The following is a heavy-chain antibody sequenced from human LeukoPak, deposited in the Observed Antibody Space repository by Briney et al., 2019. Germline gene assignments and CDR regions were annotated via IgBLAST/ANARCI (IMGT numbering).Heavy chain of an antibody. J-gene: IGHJ4*02. Sequence: SETLSLTCAVYGGSFSGYYWSWIRQPPGKGLEWIGEINHSGSTNYNPSLKSQVTISVDTSKNQFSLKLSSVTAADTAVYYCARVPVYYYDGSGYCDYWGQGTLVTVSS. V-gene: IGHV4-34*01. D-gene: IGHD3-22*01. CDR2: INHSGST. CDR1: GGSFSGYY. CDR3: ARVPVYYYDGSGYCDY.